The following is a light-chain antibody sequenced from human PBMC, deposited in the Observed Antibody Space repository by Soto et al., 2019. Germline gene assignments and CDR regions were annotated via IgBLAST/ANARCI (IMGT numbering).Light chain of an antibody. V-gene: IGKV3-20*01. CDR2: EAS. CDR3: QPYGTSPPT. Sequence: TVLTQSPGTLSLSPGQRATLSCRASQSVPGSSLAWYQHKPGQSPRVLIYEASTRATGIPDRFSGSGSGTEFILTINRLEPEDFAVYYCQPYGTSPPTFGPGTKVEVK. J-gene: IGKJ1*01. CDR1: QSVPGSS.